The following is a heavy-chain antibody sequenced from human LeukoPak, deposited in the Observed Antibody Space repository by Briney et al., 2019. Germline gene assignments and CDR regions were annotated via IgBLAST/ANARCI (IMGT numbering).Heavy chain of an antibody. CDR3: AKDGCRITSCHVLVDP. CDR1: GFTFSSYA. J-gene: IGHJ5*02. D-gene: IGHD2-2*01. CDR2: ISYDGSNK. V-gene: IGHV3-30*18. Sequence: PGGSLRLSCSASGFTFSSYAMHWVRQAPAKGLEWVAVISYDGSNKYFADSVKGRFTISRDNSKNTLYLQMNGLRAEDTAVYYCAKDGCRITSCHVLVDPWGQGTLVTVSS.